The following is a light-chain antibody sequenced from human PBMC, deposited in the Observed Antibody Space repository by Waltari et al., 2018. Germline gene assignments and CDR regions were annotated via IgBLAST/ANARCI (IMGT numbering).Light chain of an antibody. CDR2: QGT. V-gene: IGLV2-23*01. J-gene: IGLJ3*02. Sequence: QSALTQPASMSASPGQSITISCTATNNDVGTYDLVSWYQQHPGSAPKLMIFQGTKRASEVPGRFSGSKSADTASLTISGLQPEDEADYYCCSYAGTWLFGGGTKVTVL. CDR3: CSYAGTWL. CDR1: NNDVGTYDL.